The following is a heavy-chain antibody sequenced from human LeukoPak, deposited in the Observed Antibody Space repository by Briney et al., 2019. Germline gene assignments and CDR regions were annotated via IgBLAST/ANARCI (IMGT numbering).Heavy chain of an antibody. CDR1: GYTFTSYA. D-gene: IGHD3-16*01. J-gene: IGHJ4*02. CDR3: ARVNVYVWGSYEDYFDY. Sequence: ASVKVSCKAYGYTFTSYAMHWVRQAPGQRLEWMGWINAGNGNTKYSQKFQGRVTITRDTSASTAYMELSSLRSEDTAVYCCARVNVYVWGSYEDYFDYWGQGTLVTVSS. V-gene: IGHV1-3*01. CDR2: INAGNGNT.